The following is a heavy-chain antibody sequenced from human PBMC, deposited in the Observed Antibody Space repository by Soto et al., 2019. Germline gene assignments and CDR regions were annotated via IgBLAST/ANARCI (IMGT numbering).Heavy chain of an antibody. CDR3: TTGLTYYYDSSGYYWAGGMDV. CDR1: GFTFSNAW. D-gene: IGHD3-22*01. V-gene: IGHV3-15*01. Sequence: EVQLVESGGGLVKPGGSLRLSCAASGFTFSNAWMNWARQAPGKGLEWVGRIKSKSDGETTDYAAPVKGRFTISRDDSKNTLYLQMNSLKTEDTAVYYCTTGLTYYYDSSGYYWAGGMDVWGQGITVTVSS. CDR2: IKSKSDGETT. J-gene: IGHJ6*02.